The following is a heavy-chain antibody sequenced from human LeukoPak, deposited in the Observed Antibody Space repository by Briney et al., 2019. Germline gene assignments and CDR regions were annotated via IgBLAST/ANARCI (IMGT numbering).Heavy chain of an antibody. V-gene: IGHV4-34*01. J-gene: IGHJ4*02. CDR3: ARATGSLTGVGY. Sequence: PSETLSLTCAVYGGSFSGYYWSWIRQPPGKGLEWIGEINHSGSTNYNPSLKSRVTISVDTSKNLFSLKLSSVTAADTAVYYCARATGSLTGVGYWGQGTLVTVSS. D-gene: IGHD6-13*01. CDR2: INHSGST. CDR1: GGSFSGYY.